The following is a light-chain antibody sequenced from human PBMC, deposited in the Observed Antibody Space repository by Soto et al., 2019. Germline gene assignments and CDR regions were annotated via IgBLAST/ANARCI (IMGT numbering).Light chain of an antibody. CDR2: AAS. J-gene: IGKJ4*01. Sequence: IQLTQSPSSLSASVGDSVTITCRASQGVSRYLSWYQQKPGRAPILLISAASTLPSGVPARFSGSGSGTDFSLSITSLQPEDFATYYCQQLNAFPVTFGGGPKVDIK. CDR1: QGVSRY. V-gene: IGKV1-9*01. CDR3: QQLNAFPVT.